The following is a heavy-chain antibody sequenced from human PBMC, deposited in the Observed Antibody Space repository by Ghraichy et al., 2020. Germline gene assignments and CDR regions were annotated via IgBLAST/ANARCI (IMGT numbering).Heavy chain of an antibody. J-gene: IGHJ4*02. CDR1: GFTFSSYA. D-gene: IGHD6-19*01. Sequence: GESLNISCAASGFTFSSYAMSWVRQAPGKGLEWVSAISGSGGSTYYADSVKGRFTISRDNSKNTLYLQMNSLRAEDTAVYYCAKGIAVAAPPDYWGQGTLVTVSS. V-gene: IGHV3-23*01. CDR2: ISGSGGST. CDR3: AKGIAVAAPPDY.